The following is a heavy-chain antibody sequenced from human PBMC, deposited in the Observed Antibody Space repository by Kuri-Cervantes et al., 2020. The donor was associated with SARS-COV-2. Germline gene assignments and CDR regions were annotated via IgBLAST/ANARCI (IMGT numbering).Heavy chain of an antibody. V-gene: IGHV3-48*01. D-gene: IGHD2-2*01. J-gene: IGHJ6*02. CDR1: GFTFSSYS. Sequence: ESLKISCAASGFTFSSYSMNWVRQAPGKGLEWVSYISSSSSTIYYADSVKGRFTISRDNAKNSLYLQMNSLRAEDTAVYHCARDQEPTYCSSTSCYLYYYYGMDVWGQGTTVTVSS. CDR3: ARDQEPTYCSSTSCYLYYYYGMDV. CDR2: ISSSSSTI.